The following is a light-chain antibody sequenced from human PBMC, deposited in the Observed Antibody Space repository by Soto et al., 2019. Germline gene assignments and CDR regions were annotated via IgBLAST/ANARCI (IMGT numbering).Light chain of an antibody. V-gene: IGKV3-20*01. CDR3: QQYGSSLT. Sequence: EIVLTQSPGTLSLSPGERATLSCRASQSVSSSSYLAWYQQKPGQAPRLLIYGASSRATGIPDRFSGSGSGTDFTLTIRRLETEDFAVYYCQQYGSSLTFGGGTKVEIK. CDR2: GAS. J-gene: IGKJ4*01. CDR1: QSVSSSSY.